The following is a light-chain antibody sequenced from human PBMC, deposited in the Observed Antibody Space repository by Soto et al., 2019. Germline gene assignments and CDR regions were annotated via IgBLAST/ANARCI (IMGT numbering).Light chain of an antibody. CDR3: QQGHNWPLT. CDR2: SAS. V-gene: IGKV3-15*01. Sequence: EIAMTQSPATLSVSPGERATRSCRASQSISTELAWYQQIPGQPPRLLIYSASTRATGVPARFTGSGSGSEFTLTISALQSEDFAIYYCQQGHNWPLTFGQGTRLEI. J-gene: IGKJ2*01. CDR1: QSISTE.